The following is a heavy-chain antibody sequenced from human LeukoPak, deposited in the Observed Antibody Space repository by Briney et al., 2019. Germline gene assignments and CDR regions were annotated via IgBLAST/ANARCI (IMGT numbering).Heavy chain of an antibody. CDR3: VRDLGHSRHFFEY. J-gene: IGHJ4*02. Sequence: GGSLRLSCAASGFTFNSFFLNWVRLTPGRELEWVACISQDGSETFYMDSVRGRFTISRDNTKNSLYLQMNSLRAEDTAVYFCVRDLGHSRHFFEYWGQGALVTVSS. V-gene: IGHV3-7*01. CDR2: ISQDGSET. CDR1: GFTFNSFF. D-gene: IGHD7-27*01.